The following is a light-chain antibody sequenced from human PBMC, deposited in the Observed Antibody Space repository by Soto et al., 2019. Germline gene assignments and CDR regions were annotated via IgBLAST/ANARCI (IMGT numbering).Light chain of an antibody. CDR1: QSVNNN. J-gene: IGKJ4*01. CDR3: QQYNNWPLT. Sequence: ETVMTQSPATLSVSPGERATLSCRASQSVNNNLAWYQQKPGQAPRLLIYGASARAIGIPARFSGSGSGTEFTLTISSLQSEDFAVYYCQQYNNWPLTFGGGTKVEIK. V-gene: IGKV3-15*01. CDR2: GAS.